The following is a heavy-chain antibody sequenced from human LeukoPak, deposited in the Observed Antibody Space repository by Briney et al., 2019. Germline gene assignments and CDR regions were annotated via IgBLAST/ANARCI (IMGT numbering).Heavy chain of an antibody. V-gene: IGHV4-39*01. CDR2: IYYSGST. CDR1: GGSISSSSYY. J-gene: IGHJ4*02. D-gene: IGHD3-22*01. CDR3: ARSLPIDYYDSSGYFDY. Sequence: PSETLSLTCTVSGGSISSSSYYWGRIRQPPGKGLEWIGSIYYSGSTYYYPSLKSRVTISVDTSKNQFSLKLSSVTAADTAVYYCARSLPIDYYDSSGYFDYWGQGTLVTVSS.